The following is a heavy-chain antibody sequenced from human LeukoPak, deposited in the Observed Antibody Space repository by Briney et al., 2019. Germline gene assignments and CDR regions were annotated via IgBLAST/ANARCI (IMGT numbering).Heavy chain of an antibody. J-gene: IGHJ4*02. CDR3: ASLYYYDSSGYWP. CDR1: GGSISSGSYY. Sequence: PSQTLSLTCTVSGGSISSGSYYWSWIRQPPGKGLEWIGYIYYSGSTYYNPSLKSRVTISVDTSKNQFSLKLSSVTAADTAVYYCASLYYYDSSGYWPWGQGTLVTVSS. V-gene: IGHV4-30-4*08. D-gene: IGHD3-22*01. CDR2: IYYSGST.